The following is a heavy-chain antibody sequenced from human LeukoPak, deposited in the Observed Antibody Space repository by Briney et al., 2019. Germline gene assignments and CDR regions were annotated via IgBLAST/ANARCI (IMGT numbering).Heavy chain of an antibody. V-gene: IGHV3-48*01. J-gene: IGHJ4*02. CDR3: ARGAPPYSDFWSGYCTY. D-gene: IGHD3-3*01. CDR2: ITRSSDVI. Sequence: GGSLRLSCAASGFTFSSYSINWVRQAPGKGLEWVSYITRSSDVIYYADSVKGRFTVSRDNAGNSLFLQMNSLRAEDTAVYYCARGAPPYSDFWSGYCTYWGQGTLVTVSS. CDR1: GFTFSSYS.